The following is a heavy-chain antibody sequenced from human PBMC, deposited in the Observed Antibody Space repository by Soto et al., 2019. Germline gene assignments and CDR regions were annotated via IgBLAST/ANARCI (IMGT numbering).Heavy chain of an antibody. D-gene: IGHD3-10*01. J-gene: IGHJ6*02. CDR3: ARVAITLIRGLKVDFYSMDV. CDR2: ISVYNGNK. CDR1: GYTFNNYG. V-gene: IGHV1-18*01. Sequence: QLVQSGGEVKEPGASVQVSCKASGYTFNNYGITWVRQAPGQGLEWLGWISVYNGNKNYAKKVQGRVFMTADTSTSTAHMELRSLQSDDTAVYFFARVAITLIRGLKVDFYSMDVWGQGTTVTVSS.